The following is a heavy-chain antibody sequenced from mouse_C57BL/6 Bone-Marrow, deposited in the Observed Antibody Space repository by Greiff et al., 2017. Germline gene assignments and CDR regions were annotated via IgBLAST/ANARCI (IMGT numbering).Heavy chain of an antibody. CDR2: ISSGGSYT. CDR3: ARRGYGSNFDY. J-gene: IGHJ2*01. D-gene: IGHD1-1*01. CDR1: GFTFSSYG. V-gene: IGHV5-6*01. Sequence: EVQVVESGGDLVKPGGSLKLSCAASGFTFSSYGMSWVRQTPDKRLEWVATISSGGSYTYYPDSVKGQFTISIDNAKNTLYLQLSSLKSEDTAMYYCARRGYGSNFDYWGQGTTLTVSS.